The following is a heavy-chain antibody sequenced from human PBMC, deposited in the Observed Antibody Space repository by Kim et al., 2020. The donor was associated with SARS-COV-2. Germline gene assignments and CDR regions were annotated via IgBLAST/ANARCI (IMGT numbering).Heavy chain of an antibody. V-gene: IGHV3-30*04. CDR1: GFTFSSYA. J-gene: IGHJ4*02. CDR3: AREARSVIAAAGPIDY. CDR2: ISYDGSNK. Sequence: GGSLRLSCAASGFTFSSYAMHWVRQAPGKGLEWVAVISYDGSNKYYADSVKGRFTISRDNSKNTLYLQMNSLRAEDTAVYYCAREARSVIAAAGPIDYWGQGTLVTVSS. D-gene: IGHD6-13*01.